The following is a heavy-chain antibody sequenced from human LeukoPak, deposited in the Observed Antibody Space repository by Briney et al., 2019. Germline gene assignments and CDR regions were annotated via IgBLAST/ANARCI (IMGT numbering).Heavy chain of an antibody. V-gene: IGHV3-23*01. CDR1: GYTFKSYL. CDR3: ARQLGYCDSGACYFDY. Sequence: GGSLRLSCAASGYTFKSYLMTWVRQAPGKGLEWVSSINGGGSSTSYADSVKGRFTISRDNSKTTLFLQINSLRAEDTAVYYCARQLGYCDSGACYFDYWGQGTLVTVSS. D-gene: IGHD3-22*01. J-gene: IGHJ4*02. CDR2: INGGGSST.